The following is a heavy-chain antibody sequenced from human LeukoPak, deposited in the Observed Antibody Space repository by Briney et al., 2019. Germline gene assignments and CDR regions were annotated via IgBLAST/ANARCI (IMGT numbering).Heavy chain of an antibody. CDR1: GYTFTGYY. V-gene: IGHV1-8*03. J-gene: IGHJ3*02. D-gene: IGHD5-18*01. CDR3: ARWHPWIRDAFDI. Sequence: GASVKVSCKASGYTFTGYYMHWVRQAPGQGLEWMGWMNPNSGNTGYAQKFQGRVTITRNTSISTAYMELSSLRSEDTAMYYCARWHPWIRDAFDIWGQGTMVTVSS. CDR2: MNPNSGNT.